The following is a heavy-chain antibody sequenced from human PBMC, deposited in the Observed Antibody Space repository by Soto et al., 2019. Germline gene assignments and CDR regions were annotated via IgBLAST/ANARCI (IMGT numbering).Heavy chain of an antibody. Sequence: GGSLRLSCAASGFTFSSYAMSWVRQAPGKGLEWVSAISGSGGSTYYADSVKGRFTISRDNSKNTQYRQMNSLRAEDTAVYYCAKGLSGYSYGLLDAFDIWGQGTMVTVSS. J-gene: IGHJ3*02. D-gene: IGHD5-18*01. V-gene: IGHV3-23*01. CDR1: GFTFSSYA. CDR2: ISGSGGST. CDR3: AKGLSGYSYGLLDAFDI.